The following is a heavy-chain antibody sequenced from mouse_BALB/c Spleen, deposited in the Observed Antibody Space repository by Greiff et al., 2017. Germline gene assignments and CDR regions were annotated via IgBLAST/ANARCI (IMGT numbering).Heavy chain of an antibody. CDR1: GYTFSSYW. V-gene: IGHV1-9*01. CDR2: ILPGSGST. Sequence: QVQLKQSGAELMKPGASVKISCKATGYTFSSYWIEWVKQRPGHGLEWIGEILPGSGSTNYNEKFKGKATFTADTSSNTAYMQLSSLTSEGSAVYYCARYDGYYWGQGTTLTVSS. D-gene: IGHD2-3*01. CDR3: ARYDGYY. J-gene: IGHJ2*01.